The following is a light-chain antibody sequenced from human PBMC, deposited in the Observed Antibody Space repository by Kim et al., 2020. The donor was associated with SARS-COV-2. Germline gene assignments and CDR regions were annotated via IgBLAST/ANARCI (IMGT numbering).Light chain of an antibody. CDR1: QGISSW. Sequence: ASVGDRVTITCRASQGISSWLAWYQQKPGKAPKLLIYAASSLPTGVPSRFSGSGSGTDYTLTISDLQPDDFATYYCQQGASFPLTLGGGTKVDIK. CDR2: AAS. J-gene: IGKJ4*01. V-gene: IGKV1-12*01. CDR3: QQGASFPLT.